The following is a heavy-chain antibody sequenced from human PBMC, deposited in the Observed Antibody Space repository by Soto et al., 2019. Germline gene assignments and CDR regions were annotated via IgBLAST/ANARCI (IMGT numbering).Heavy chain of an antibody. CDR2: IYYSGST. Sequence: SETLSLTCTVSGGSVSSGSYYWSWIRQPPGKGLEWIGYIYYSGSTNYNPSLKSRVTISVDTSKNQFSLKLSSVTAADTAVYYCAREVGLSRIGYSSGWCDYWGQGTLVTVSS. V-gene: IGHV4-61*01. D-gene: IGHD6-19*01. J-gene: IGHJ4*02. CDR1: GGSVSSGSYY. CDR3: AREVGLSRIGYSSGWCDY.